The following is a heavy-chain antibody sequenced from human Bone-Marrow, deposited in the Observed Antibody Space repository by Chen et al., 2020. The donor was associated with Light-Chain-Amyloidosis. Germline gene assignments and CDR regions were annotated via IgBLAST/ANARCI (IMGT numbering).Heavy chain of an antibody. CDR1: GASINSSPYF. V-gene: IGHV4-39*01. J-gene: IGHJ5*02. Sequence: QLQLQESGPGLVKPSETLSLTCTVSGASINSSPYFWGWIRQSPGNGLAWIGTVFSTGTTYYNPSLKSRLTISVDTSKNQFSLKLSSVTAADTAVYYCARHPRYLDWFDPWGQGTLVIVSS. D-gene: IGHD3-16*02. CDR3: ARHPRYLDWFDP. CDR2: VFSTGTT.